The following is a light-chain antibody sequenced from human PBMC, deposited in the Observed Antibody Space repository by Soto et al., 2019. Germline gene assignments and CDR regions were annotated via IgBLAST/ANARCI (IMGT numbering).Light chain of an antibody. J-gene: IGKJ5*01. CDR1: QSVRNN. V-gene: IGKV3-15*01. Sequence: DIMMTQSPATLSVSPGERATLSCRASQSVRNNLAWYQQKPGQVPRLLTHYASTRATGIPARFSGSGSGTEFTSTISSLQSKYFALYYCQQYNNLPPITFGQGTRLEIK. CDR3: QQYNNLPPIT. CDR2: YAS.